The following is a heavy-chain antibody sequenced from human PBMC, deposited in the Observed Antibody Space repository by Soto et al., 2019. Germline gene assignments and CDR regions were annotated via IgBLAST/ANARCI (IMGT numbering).Heavy chain of an antibody. V-gene: IGHV3-23*01. J-gene: IGHJ3*02. Sequence: PGGSVRRSCAASGFDFSTYAMSWVRQAAWKGLEWFSAVSSNADRKNYIDSVRGRFNIFRDNSENTLDLQMNNLRAEDTAVHYCSKASVRGVSFAFDIWAQGTLVTLS. CDR3: SKASVRGVSFAFDI. D-gene: IGHD3-10*01. CDR2: VSSNADRK. CDR1: GFDFSTYA.